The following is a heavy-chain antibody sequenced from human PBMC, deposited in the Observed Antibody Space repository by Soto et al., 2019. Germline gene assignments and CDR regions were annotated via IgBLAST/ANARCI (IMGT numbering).Heavy chain of an antibody. V-gene: IGHV3-23*01. CDR2: ISGGGSST. CDR3: AKVPGYDYVWGTYYYFDY. J-gene: IGHJ4*02. D-gene: IGHD3-16*01. Sequence: GGSLRLSFAASGFTYIDYAMSWVRQAPGKGLEWVSSISGGGSSTYYADSVKGRFTISRDNSKNTLYLQMNSLRAEDTAVYYCAKVPGYDYVWGTYYYFDYWGLGALVTVSS. CDR1: GFTYIDYA.